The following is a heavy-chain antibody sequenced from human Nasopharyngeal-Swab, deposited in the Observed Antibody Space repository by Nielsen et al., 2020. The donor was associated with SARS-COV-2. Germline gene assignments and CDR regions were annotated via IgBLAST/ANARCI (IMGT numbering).Heavy chain of an antibody. CDR3: AKVGITMIVVVKYYFDY. J-gene: IGHJ4*02. CDR1: GFTFSSYA. V-gene: IGHV3-23*01. D-gene: IGHD3-22*01. Sequence: GESLKISCAASGFTFSSYAMSWVRQAPGKGLEWVSAISGSGGSTYHADSVKGRFTISRDNSKNTLYLQMNSLRAEDTAVYYCAKVGITMIVVVKYYFDYWGQGTLVTVSS. CDR2: ISGSGGST.